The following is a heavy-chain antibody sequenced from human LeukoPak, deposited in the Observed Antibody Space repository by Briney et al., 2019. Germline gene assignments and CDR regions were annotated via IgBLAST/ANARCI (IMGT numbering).Heavy chain of an antibody. V-gene: IGHV3-13*01. CDR1: GFTFSSYD. D-gene: IGHD3-22*01. Sequence: PGGSLRLSCAASGFTFSSYDMHWVRHATGKGLEWVSAIGTAGDTYYPGSVKGRFTISRENAKNSLYLQMNSLRAGDTAVYYCARADPLYYYDSGGYYGTGHAFDIWGQGTMVTVSS. J-gene: IGHJ3*02. CDR2: IGTAGDT. CDR3: ARADPLYYYDSGGYYGTGHAFDI.